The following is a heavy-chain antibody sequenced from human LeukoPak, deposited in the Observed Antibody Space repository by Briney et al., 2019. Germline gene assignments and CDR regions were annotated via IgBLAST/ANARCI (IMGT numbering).Heavy chain of an antibody. D-gene: IGHD5-18*01. CDR3: ARGGYSYGSLYYYYGMDV. V-gene: IGHV4-59*01. Sequence: SETLSLTCTVSGGSISSYYWSWIRQPPGKGLERIGYIYYSGSTNYNPSLKSRVTISVDTSKNQFSLKLSSVTAADTAVYYCARGGYSYGSLYYYYGMDVWGQGTTVTVSS. CDR1: GGSISSYY. J-gene: IGHJ6*02. CDR2: IYYSGST.